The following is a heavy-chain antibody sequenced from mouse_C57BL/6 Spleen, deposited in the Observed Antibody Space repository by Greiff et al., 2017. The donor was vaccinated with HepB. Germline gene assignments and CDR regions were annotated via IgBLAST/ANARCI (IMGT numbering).Heavy chain of an antibody. V-gene: IGHV5-4*01. CDR3: ARDPFYGSSYAYWYFDV. D-gene: IGHD1-1*01. CDR1: GFTFSSYA. CDR2: ISDGGSYT. Sequence: EVHLVESGGGLVKPGGSLKLSCAASGFTFSSYAMSWVRQTPEKRLEWVATISDGGSYTYYPDNVKGRFTVSRDNAKNNLYLQMGHLKSEDTAMYYCARDPFYGSSYAYWYFDVWGTGTTVTVSS. J-gene: IGHJ1*03.